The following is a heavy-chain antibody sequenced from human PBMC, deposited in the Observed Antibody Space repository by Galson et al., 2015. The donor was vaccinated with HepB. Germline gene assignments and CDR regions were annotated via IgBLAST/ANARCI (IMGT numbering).Heavy chain of an antibody. CDR2: ISYDGSNK. J-gene: IGHJ3*02. Sequence: SLRLSCAASGFTFSSYAMHWVRQAPGKGLEWVAVISYDGSNKYYADSVKGRFTISRDNSKNTLYLQMNSLRAEDTAVYYCARDEYSSGWYSDAFDIWGQGTMVTVSS. CDR3: ARDEYSSGWYSDAFDI. CDR1: GFTFSSYA. V-gene: IGHV3-30*04. D-gene: IGHD6-19*01.